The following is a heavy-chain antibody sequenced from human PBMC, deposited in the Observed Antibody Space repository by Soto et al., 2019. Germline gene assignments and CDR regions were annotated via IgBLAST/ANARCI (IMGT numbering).Heavy chain of an antibody. CDR2: ISTSGNII. D-gene: IGHD2-15*01. CDR3: ARDLTNIGRSSNGTANYYYGMDV. V-gene: IGHV3-48*03. J-gene: IGHJ6*02. Sequence: GGSLRLSCAASGFSPIKYEMNWVRQAPGKGLEWVSYISTSGNIIYYADSVKGRFTISRDSAKNSLYLQMNSLRAEDTAVYYCARDLTNIGRSSNGTANYYYGMDVWGQGTTVTVSS. CDR1: GFSPIKYE.